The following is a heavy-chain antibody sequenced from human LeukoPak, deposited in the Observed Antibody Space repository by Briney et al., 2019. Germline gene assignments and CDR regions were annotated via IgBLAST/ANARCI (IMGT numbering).Heavy chain of an antibody. Sequence: PSETLSLTCHVSGGYLTTYYWSWIRQPPGKGLEWIGCAYYSGSNDYNPSLRSRVTMSADAWRNQFSLTLSSVTAADTAVYYCATLNIESSSGWFFRSWGQGTLVSVSS. CDR3: ATLNIESSSGWFFRS. V-gene: IGHV4-59*01. J-gene: IGHJ5*02. D-gene: IGHD6-19*01. CDR2: AYYSGSN. CDR1: GGYLTTYY.